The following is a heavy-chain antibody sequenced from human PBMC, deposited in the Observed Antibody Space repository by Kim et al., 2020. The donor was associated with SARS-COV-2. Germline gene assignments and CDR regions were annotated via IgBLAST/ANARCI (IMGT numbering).Heavy chain of an antibody. CDR2: INHSGST. J-gene: IGHJ4*02. D-gene: IGHD2-2*01. V-gene: IGHV4-34*01. CDR3: ARGYPRYCSSTSCHEPFDY. Sequence: SETLSLTCAVYGGSFSGYYWSWIRQPPGKGLEWIGEINHSGSTNYNPSLKSRVTISVDTSKNQFSLKLSSVTAADTAVYYCARGYPRYCSSTSCHEPFDYWGQGTLVTVSS. CDR1: GGSFSGYY.